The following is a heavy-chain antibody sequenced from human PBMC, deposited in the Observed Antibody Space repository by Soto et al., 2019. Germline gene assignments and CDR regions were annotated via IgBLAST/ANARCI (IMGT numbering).Heavy chain of an antibody. D-gene: IGHD6-19*01. CDR3: AKVAVAGVDY. Sequence: QVQLVESGGGVVQPGRSLRLSCAASGFTFSTYGMHWVRQAPGKGLEWVAVISYDGSNKYYGDSVKGRFTISRDNCKNTLYLQMNSLRAEDTAVYYCAKVAVAGVDYWGQGTLVTVSS. CDR2: ISYDGSNK. V-gene: IGHV3-30*18. J-gene: IGHJ4*02. CDR1: GFTFSTYG.